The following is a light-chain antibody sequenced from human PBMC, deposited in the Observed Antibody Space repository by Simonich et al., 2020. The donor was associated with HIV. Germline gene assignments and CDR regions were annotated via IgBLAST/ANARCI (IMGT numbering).Light chain of an antibody. CDR1: QSLLHSNGYNY. V-gene: IGKV2-28*01. Sequence: DIVMTQSPLSLPVTPGEPASISCRSSQSLLHSNGYNYLDWYLQKPGQSPQVLIYLGSNRASVVPDRFSGSGSGTDFTLKISRVEAEDVGVYYCMQALQTPRTFGQGTKVEIK. J-gene: IGKJ1*01. CDR3: MQALQTPRT. CDR2: LGS.